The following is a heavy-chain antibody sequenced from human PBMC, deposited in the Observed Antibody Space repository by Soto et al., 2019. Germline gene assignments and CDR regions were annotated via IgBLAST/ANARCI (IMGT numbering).Heavy chain of an antibody. CDR3: ARVTCGDDYYFDY. Sequence: QVQLQQWGAGLLKPSETLSLTCAVYGGSFSGYYWSWIRQPPGKGLEWIGEINHSGSTNNNPSLKSRVTISVDTSRTQFSLKLSSVTAADTAVYYCARVTCGDDYYFDYWGQGTLVTVSS. CDR2: INHSGST. J-gene: IGHJ4*02. D-gene: IGHD4-17*01. V-gene: IGHV4-34*01. CDR1: GGSFSGYY.